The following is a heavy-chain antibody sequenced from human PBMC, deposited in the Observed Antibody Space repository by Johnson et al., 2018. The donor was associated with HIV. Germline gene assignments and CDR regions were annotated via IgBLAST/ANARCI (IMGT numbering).Heavy chain of an antibody. J-gene: IGHJ3*01. CDR2: ISFDGSDK. Sequence: QVRLVESGGGVVQPGRSLRLSCAASGFTFSSYAMHWVRQAPGKGLEWVAVISFDGSDKYYADSVKGRFNISRVNSKSTLYLQMNSLRPEDTAVYYCAKERRAPRAFDVWGQGTMLTVSS. CDR1: GFTFSSYA. V-gene: IGHV3-30*18. CDR3: AKERRAPRAFDV.